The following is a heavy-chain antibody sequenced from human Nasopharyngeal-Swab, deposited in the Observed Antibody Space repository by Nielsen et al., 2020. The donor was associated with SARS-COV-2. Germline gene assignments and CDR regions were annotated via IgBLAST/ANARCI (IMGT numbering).Heavy chain of an antibody. Sequence: GGSLRLSCAASGFTFNNYAMNWVRQAPGKGLEWVSAISSSGGSTYYADSVKDRFTISRDNSKNTLYLQMHSLRADDTAVYYCARLHYYYDSSGFGYWGQGTLVTVSS. CDR1: GFTFNNYA. D-gene: IGHD3-22*01. J-gene: IGHJ4*02. V-gene: IGHV3-23*01. CDR2: ISSSGGST. CDR3: ARLHYYYDSSGFGY.